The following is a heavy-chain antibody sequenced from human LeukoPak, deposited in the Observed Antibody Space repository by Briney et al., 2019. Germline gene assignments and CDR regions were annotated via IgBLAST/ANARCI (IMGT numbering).Heavy chain of an antibody. D-gene: IGHD2-15*01. CDR1: GFTFSNYW. CDR2: INQDGSEK. J-gene: IGHJ3*02. Sequence: GGSLRLSCAASGFTFSNYWMSWVRQAPGKGLEWVAHINQDGSEKYYVDSVKGRFTISRDNAKNSLYLQMNSLRAEDTAVYYCARDGGGDIVVAFAFDIWGPGSMVTVSS. CDR3: ARDGGGDIVVAFAFDI. V-gene: IGHV3-7*04.